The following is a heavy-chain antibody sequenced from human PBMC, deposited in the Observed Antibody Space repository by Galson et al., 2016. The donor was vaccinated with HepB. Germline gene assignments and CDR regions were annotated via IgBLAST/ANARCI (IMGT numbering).Heavy chain of an antibody. V-gene: IGHV6-1*01. CDR3: ARGDLVRGAHGGSFDS. D-gene: IGHD3-10*01. CDR2: TFYRSKWYY. CDR1: GDSVCSTSAG. J-gene: IGHJ4*01. Sequence: CAISGDSVCSTSAGWSWVRQSPSRGLEWLGRTFYRSKWYYDYAISVRSRITINPDTSKNQFSLQLISVTPEDTAVYYCARGDLVRGAHGGSFDSWGQGTLVTVSS.